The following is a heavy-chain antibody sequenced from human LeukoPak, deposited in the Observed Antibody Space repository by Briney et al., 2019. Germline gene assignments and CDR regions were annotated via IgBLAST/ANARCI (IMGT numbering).Heavy chain of an antibody. Sequence: SETLSLTCTVSGGSISSSSYYWGWIRQPPGKGLEWIGSIYYSGSTYYNPSLKSRVTISVDTSKNQFSLKLSSVTAADTAVYYCARHLLLRYSSGWYQGPWGQGTLVTVSS. CDR2: IYYSGST. D-gene: IGHD6-19*01. V-gene: IGHV4-39*01. CDR3: ARHLLLRYSSGWYQGP. CDR1: GGSISSSSYY. J-gene: IGHJ5*02.